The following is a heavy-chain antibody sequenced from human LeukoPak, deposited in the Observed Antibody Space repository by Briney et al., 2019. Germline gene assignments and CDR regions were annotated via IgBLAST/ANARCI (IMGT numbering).Heavy chain of an antibody. CDR2: ISGSGGST. V-gene: IGHV3-23*01. D-gene: IGHD5-24*01. CDR1: GITFSSYA. J-gene: IGHJ4*02. Sequence: GESLRLSCAASGITFSSYAMTWVRQAPGKGLEWVSSISGSGGSTYYADSVKGRFTISRDNSKNTLYQQMNSLRAEDTAVYYCANGGRVGYNWYYFDYWGQGTLVTVSS. CDR3: ANGGRVGYNWYYFDY.